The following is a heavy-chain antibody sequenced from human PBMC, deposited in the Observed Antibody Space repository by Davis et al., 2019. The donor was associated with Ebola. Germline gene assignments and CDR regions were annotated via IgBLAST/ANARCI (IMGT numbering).Heavy chain of an antibody. CDR2: IYYTGST. V-gene: IGHV4-59*08. J-gene: IGHJ1*01. CDR3: ARGSVVTSWSNAEYFQH. D-gene: IGHD2-2*01. CDR1: GGSISSYY. Sequence: PSETLSLTCTVSGGSISSYYWSWIRQPPGKGLEWIGYIYYTGSTNYNPSLKSRLTISVDTSKNQFSLNLSSVTAADTAVYYCARGSVVTSWSNAEYFQHWGQGTLVTVSS.